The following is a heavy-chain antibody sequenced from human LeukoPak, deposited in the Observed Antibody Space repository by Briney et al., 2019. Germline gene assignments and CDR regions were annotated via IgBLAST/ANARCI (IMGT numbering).Heavy chain of an antibody. Sequence: ASVKVSCKASGYTFSNYAMHWVRQAPGQGLEWMGWINPNSGGTNCAQKFQGRVTMTRDTSINTAYMELSSLRFDDTAVYYCARGATAGRFSLRPTGAYYMDVWGKGTTVTVSS. CDR3: ARGATAGRFSLRPTGAYYMDV. CDR1: GYTFSNYA. J-gene: IGHJ6*03. V-gene: IGHV1-2*02. CDR2: INPNSGGT. D-gene: IGHD6-13*01.